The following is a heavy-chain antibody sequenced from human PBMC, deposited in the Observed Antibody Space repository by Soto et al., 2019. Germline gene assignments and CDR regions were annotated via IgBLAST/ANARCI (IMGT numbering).Heavy chain of an antibody. CDR2: IIPIFGTA. Sequence: GASVKVSCKASGGTFSSYAISWVRQAPGQGLEWMGGIIPIFGTANYAQKFQGRVTIPADKSTSTAYMALSSLRSEDTAVYYCARTEQVIAAREVYFYYWGQGTLVTVSS. J-gene: IGHJ4*02. CDR1: GGTFSSYA. CDR3: ARTEQVIAAREVYFYY. D-gene: IGHD6-6*01. V-gene: IGHV1-69*06.